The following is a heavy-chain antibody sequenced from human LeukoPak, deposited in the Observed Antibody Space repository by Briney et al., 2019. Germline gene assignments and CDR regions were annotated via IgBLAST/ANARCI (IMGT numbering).Heavy chain of an antibody. Sequence: PSETLSLTCIVSGGSISSSTYFWGWIRQPPGNGPEWIGIISYNGTTYYNPSLKRRVTISVDTSKNQFSLKLSSVTAADTAVYYCARAGTRYDSSYFSPAPYYYYYMDVWGQGTLVTISS. V-gene: IGHV4-39*07. J-gene: IGHJ6*03. D-gene: IGHD3-22*01. CDR1: GGSISSSTYF. CDR3: ARAGTRYDSSYFSPAPYYYYYMDV. CDR2: ISYNGTT.